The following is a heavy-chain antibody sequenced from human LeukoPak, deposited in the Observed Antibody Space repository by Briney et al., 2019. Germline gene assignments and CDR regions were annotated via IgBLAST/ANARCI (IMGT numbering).Heavy chain of an antibody. CDR1: GFTFSSYA. V-gene: IGHV3-23*01. Sequence: GGPLRCSCAASGFTFSSYAMNWVRQAPGKGLECVSAISGSGGTTYYADSVKGRFTISRDNSKNTLFLQMNSLRAEDTAIYYCAKDREGLSSGYDLEYFDYWGQGTLVTVSS. CDR3: AKDREGLSSGYDLEYFDY. D-gene: IGHD5-12*01. CDR2: ISGSGGTT. J-gene: IGHJ4*02.